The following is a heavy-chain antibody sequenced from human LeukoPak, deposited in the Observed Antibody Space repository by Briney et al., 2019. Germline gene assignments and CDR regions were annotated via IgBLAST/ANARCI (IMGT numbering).Heavy chain of an antibody. J-gene: IGHJ4*02. CDR3: TRLVVTAIQLFDY. D-gene: IGHD2-21*02. V-gene: IGHV3-73*01. CDR1: GFTFSGSA. Sequence: GGSLRLSCAASGFTFSGSAMHWVGQASGKWLEWVGRIRSKANSYATAYAASVKGRFTISRDDSKNTAYLQMYSLKTEDTAVYYCTRLVVTAIQLFDYWGQGTLVTVSS. CDR2: IRSKANSYAT.